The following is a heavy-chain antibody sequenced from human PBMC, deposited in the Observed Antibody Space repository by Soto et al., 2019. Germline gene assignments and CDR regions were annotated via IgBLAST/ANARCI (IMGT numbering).Heavy chain of an antibody. CDR1: GGTFDSCT. V-gene: IGHV1-69*02. CDR3: ARQYSSGWYLWDY. J-gene: IGHJ4*02. Sequence: SVDVSCKASGGTFDSCTSRWVRLAPGQGLEWMGRIIPILGIANYAQKFQGRVTITADKSTSTAYMELSSLRSEDTAVYYCARQYSSGWYLWDYWGQGTLVTVSS. D-gene: IGHD6-19*01. CDR2: IIPILGIA.